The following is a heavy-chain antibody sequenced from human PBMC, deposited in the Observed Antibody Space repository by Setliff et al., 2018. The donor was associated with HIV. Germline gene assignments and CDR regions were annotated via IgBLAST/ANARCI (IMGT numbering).Heavy chain of an antibody. J-gene: IGHJ4*02. CDR1: GDSITSRNYH. Sequence: LSLTCAVSGDSITSRNYHWDWVRQPPGKGLEWIGSLFYTGSTSCNPSLKSRVTISGDTSKNQFFLNLTSVTAADTAVYYCVRDDYGYNGKGFDYWGPGTLVTVSS. D-gene: IGHD4-17*01. V-gene: IGHV4-39*07. CDR2: LFYTGST. CDR3: VRDDYGYNGKGFDY.